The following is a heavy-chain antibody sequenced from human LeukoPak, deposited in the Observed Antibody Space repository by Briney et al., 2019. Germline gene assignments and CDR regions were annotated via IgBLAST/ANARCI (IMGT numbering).Heavy chain of an antibody. V-gene: IGHV4-39*01. CDR1: GGSISSSSYY. D-gene: IGHD3-9*01. J-gene: IGHJ4*02. Sequence: SETLSLTCTVSGGSISSSSYYWGWIRQPPGKGLEWIGSIYYSGSTYYNPSLKSRVTISVDTSKNQFSLKLSSVTAADTAVYYCARHPTRYYDILTGNYWGQGTLVTVSS. CDR3: ARHPTRYYDILTGNY. CDR2: IYYSGST.